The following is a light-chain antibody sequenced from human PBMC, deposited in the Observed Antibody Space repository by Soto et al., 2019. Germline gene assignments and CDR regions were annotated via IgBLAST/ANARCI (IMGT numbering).Light chain of an antibody. J-gene: IGKJ5*01. CDR3: QQYGTSPLT. V-gene: IGKV3-20*01. CDR1: QSVSGTY. Sequence: MVLTQSPGTLSLSPGERATLSCRASQSVSGTYLAWYQQKPGQAPRLLIYDVSSRATGIPDRFSGSGSGADFTLTISRLEPEDVVVYYCQQYGTSPLTFGQGTRLEIK. CDR2: DVS.